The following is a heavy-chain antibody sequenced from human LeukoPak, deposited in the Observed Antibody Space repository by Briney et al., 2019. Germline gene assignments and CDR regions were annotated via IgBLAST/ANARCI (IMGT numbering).Heavy chain of an antibody. D-gene: IGHD3-22*01. CDR1: GGSVSSGSYY. CDR2: IYYSGST. J-gene: IGHJ4*02. Sequence: SETLSLTCTVSGGSVSSGSYYWSWIRQPPGKGLEWIGYIYYSGSTNYNPSLKSRVTISVDTSKNQFSLKLGSVTAADTAVYYCAGLVGRYSSGLYYYYFDYWGQGTLVTVSS. V-gene: IGHV4-61*01. CDR3: AGLVGRYSSGLYYYYFDY.